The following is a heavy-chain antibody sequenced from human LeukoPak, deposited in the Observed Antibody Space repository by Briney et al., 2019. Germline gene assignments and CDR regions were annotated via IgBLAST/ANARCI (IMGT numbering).Heavy chain of an antibody. CDR2: IIPIFGTA. CDR3: ARDRQSAQSGYYQYPHYYYYMDV. CDR1: GGTFSSYA. D-gene: IGHD3-22*01. Sequence: GSSVKVSCKASGGTFSSYAISWVRQAPGQGLEWMGGIIPIFGTANYAQKFQGRVTITADESTSTAYMELSSLRSEDTAVYYCARDRQSAQSGYYQYPHYYYYMDVWGKGTTVTVSS. J-gene: IGHJ6*03. V-gene: IGHV1-69*01.